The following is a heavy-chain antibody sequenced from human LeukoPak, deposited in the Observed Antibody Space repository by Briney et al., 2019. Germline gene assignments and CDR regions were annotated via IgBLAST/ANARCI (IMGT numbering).Heavy chain of an antibody. CDR1: GYTLTELS. J-gene: IGHJ6*02. V-gene: IGHV1-24*01. Sequence: ASVNVSFKVSGYTLTELSMHWVRQAPGKGREGVGGFDPEDGETIYAQKFQGRVTMTEHTSTDTAYMQLSSLRSEDTAVYYCATEGFGDLTHYYGMDVWGQGTTVTVS. CDR3: ATEGFGDLTHYYGMDV. D-gene: IGHD3-10*01. CDR2: FDPEDGET.